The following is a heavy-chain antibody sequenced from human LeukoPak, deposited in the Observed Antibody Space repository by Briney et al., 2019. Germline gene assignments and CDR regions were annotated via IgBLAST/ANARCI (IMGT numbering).Heavy chain of an antibody. CDR3: ARLNGRSFDY. Sequence: GRSLRLSCAASGFTFSSYGMHCVRQAPGKGLEWVAVIWYDGSNKYYADSVKGRFTISRDNAKNSLHLEANSLRDEDTAVFYCARLNGRSFDYWGQGTLVTVSS. D-gene: IGHD1-20*01. V-gene: IGHV3-33*01. CDR1: GFTFSSYG. CDR2: IWYDGSNK. J-gene: IGHJ4*02.